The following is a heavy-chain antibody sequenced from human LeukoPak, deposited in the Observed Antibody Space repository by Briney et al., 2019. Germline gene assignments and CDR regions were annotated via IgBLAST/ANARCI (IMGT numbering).Heavy chain of an antibody. CDR3: ARDPGIAAAEPFDY. CDR1: GGTFSSYA. V-gene: IGHV1-69*05. CDR2: IIPIFGTA. D-gene: IGHD6-13*01. J-gene: IGHJ4*02. Sequence: SVKVSCKASGGTFSSYAISWVRQAPGQGLEWMGGIIPIFGTANYAQKLQGRVAMTTGTSTSTAYMELRSLRSDDTAVYYCARDPGIAAAEPFDYWGQGTLVTVSS.